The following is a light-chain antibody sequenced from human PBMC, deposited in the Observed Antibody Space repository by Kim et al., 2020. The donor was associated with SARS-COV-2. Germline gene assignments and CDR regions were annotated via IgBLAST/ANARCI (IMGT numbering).Light chain of an antibody. CDR2: QDS. J-gene: IGLJ1*01. V-gene: IGLV3-1*01. Sequence: SYELTQPPSVSVSLGQTASITCSGDKWGDKYACWYQQKPGQSPVLVIYQDSKRPSGIPERFSGSNSGNTATLTISGTQAMDEADYYCQAWDSSTAVFGTG. CDR1: KWGDKY. CDR3: QAWDSSTAV.